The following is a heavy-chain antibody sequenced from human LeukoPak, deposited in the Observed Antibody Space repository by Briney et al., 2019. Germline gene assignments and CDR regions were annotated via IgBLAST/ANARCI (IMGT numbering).Heavy chain of an antibody. CDR1: GFTLSDSA. D-gene: IGHD1-26*01. CDR3: TRDRGTYNWLDP. CDR2: IDRPAKSYAT. J-gene: IGHJ5*02. V-gene: IGHV3-73*01. Sequence: GGSLRLSCAASGFTLSDSAIHWVRQASGKGLEWVGLIDRPAKSYATAYGASVGGRFTISRDDSKNTAYLQMDSLKTEDTALYYCTRDRGTYNWLDPWGQGTLVTASS.